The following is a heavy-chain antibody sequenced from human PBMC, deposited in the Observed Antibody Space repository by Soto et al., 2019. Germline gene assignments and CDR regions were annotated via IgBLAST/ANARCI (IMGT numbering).Heavy chain of an antibody. V-gene: IGHV1-46*01. J-gene: IGHJ6*02. CDR3: ARETIVVVAATPYYYYGMDV. D-gene: IGHD2-15*01. CDR2: INPSGGST. CDR1: GYTFTSYY. Sequence: ASVNVSCKASGYTFTSYYMHWVRQAPGQVLGWMGIINPSGGSTSYAQKFQGRVTMTRDTSTSTVYMELSSLRSEDTAVYYCARETIVVVAATPYYYYGMDVWGQGTTVTVSS.